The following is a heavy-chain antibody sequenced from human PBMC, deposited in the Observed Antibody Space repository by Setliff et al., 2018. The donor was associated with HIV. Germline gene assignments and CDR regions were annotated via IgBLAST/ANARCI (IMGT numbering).Heavy chain of an antibody. CDR1: GASISSQY. Sequence: SETLSLTCIVSGASISSQYWSWIRQPAGKGLEWIGRVYSSGNTNYNPSFKSRVTMSVDTSKNQFSLNLNSVTAAGTAVYYCARGPSGRAPAPARAPHYYGLDLWGPGTTVTVSS. V-gene: IGHV4-4*07. J-gene: IGHJ6*01. CDR3: ARGPSGRAPAPARAPHYYGLDL. CDR2: VYSSGNT. D-gene: IGHD2-2*01.